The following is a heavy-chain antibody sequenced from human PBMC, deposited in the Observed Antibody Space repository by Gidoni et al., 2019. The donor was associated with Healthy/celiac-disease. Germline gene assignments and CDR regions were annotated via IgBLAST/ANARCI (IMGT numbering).Heavy chain of an antibody. CDR1: GFTFSSYS. Sequence: EVQLVESGGGLVKPGGSLRLSCAASGFTFSSYSMNWVRQAPGKGLEWVSSISSSSSYIYHADSVKGRFTISRDNAKNSLYLQMNSLRAEDTAVYYCARFPPVGGEFDYWGQGTLVTVSS. CDR2: ISSSSSYI. V-gene: IGHV3-21*01. CDR3: ARFPPVGGEFDY. J-gene: IGHJ4*02. D-gene: IGHD2-15*01.